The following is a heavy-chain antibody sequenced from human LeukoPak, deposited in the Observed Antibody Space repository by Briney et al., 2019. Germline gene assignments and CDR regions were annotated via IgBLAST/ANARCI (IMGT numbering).Heavy chain of an antibody. CDR2: ISSSGVGR. D-gene: IGHD6-19*01. CDR1: GFTFSSYE. J-gene: IGHJ4*02. CDR3: ARGAVAGLYYFDY. Sequence: PGGSLRLSCAASGFTFSSYEMSWFRQAPEKGLEWVSHISSSGVGRYYADSVKGRFTISRDNAKNSLYLQMNSLRADDTGIYYCARGAVAGLYYFDYWGQGTLVTVSS. V-gene: IGHV3-48*03.